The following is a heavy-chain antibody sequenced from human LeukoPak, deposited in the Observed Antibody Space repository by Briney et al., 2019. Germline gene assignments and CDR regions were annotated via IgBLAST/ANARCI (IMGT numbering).Heavy chain of an antibody. V-gene: IGHV3-9*01. Sequence: QPGGSLRLSCAASGFTFDDYAMHWVRQAPGKGLEWVSGISWNSGSIGYADSVKGRFTISRDNAKNSLYLQMNSLRAEDTALYYCAKDIWSGTTPTAYYFDYWGQGTLVTVSS. CDR1: GFTFDDYA. CDR3: AKDIWSGTTPTAYYFDY. D-gene: IGHD1-7*01. J-gene: IGHJ4*02. CDR2: ISWNSGSI.